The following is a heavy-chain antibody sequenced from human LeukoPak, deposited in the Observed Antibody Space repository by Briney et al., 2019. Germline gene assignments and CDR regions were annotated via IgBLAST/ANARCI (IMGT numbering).Heavy chain of an antibody. Sequence: ASVKVSCKASGYTFTGYYMHCVRQAPGQGLEWMGWINPNSGVTNYPQKFQGRVTMTRDTSISTAYMELSRLRSDDTAVYYCARATDYDSSGYYLGFDYWGQGTLVTVSS. CDR1: GYTFTGYY. V-gene: IGHV1-2*02. D-gene: IGHD3-22*01. CDR2: INPNSGVT. J-gene: IGHJ4*02. CDR3: ARATDYDSSGYYLGFDY.